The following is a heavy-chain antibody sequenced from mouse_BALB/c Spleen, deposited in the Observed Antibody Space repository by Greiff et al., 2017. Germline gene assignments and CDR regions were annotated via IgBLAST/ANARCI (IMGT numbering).Heavy chain of an antibody. CDR3: ARGYGSREGWFAY. CDR1: GFNIKDYY. D-gene: IGHD1-1*01. J-gene: IGHJ3*01. V-gene: IGHV14-1*02. CDR2: IDPENGNT. Sequence: EVQVVESGAELVRPGALVKLSCKASGFNIKDYYMHWVKQRPEQGLEWIGWIDPENGNTIYDPKFQGKASITADTSSNTAYLQLSSLTSEDTAVYYCARGYGSREGWFAYWGQGTLVTVSA.